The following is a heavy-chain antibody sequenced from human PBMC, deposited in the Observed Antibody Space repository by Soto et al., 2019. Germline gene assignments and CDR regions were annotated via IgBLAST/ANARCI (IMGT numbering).Heavy chain of an antibody. CDR3: ARGMSYRPATHPRLDY. CDR1: GGSFSGYY. V-gene: IGHV4-34*01. CDR2: INHSGST. J-gene: IGHJ4*02. Sequence: SETLSLTCAVYGGSFSGYYWSWIRQPPGKGLEWIGEINHSGSTNYNPSIKSRVTISVDTSKNQFSLKLSSVTAADTAVYYCARGMSYRPATHPRLDYWGQGTLVTVSS. D-gene: IGHD2-15*01.